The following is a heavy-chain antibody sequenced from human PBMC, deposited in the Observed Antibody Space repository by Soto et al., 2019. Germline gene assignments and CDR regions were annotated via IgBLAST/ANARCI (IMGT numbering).Heavy chain of an antibody. Sequence: PVNVSCKASVCTYSRYAISWVRQAPGQGLEWMGGSIPIFGTANYAQKFHGRVTITADKSTSTAYMELSSLRSEDTAVYYCARDVVVVAARLNWFDPWGQGTLVTVSS. J-gene: IGHJ5*02. V-gene: IGHV1-69*06. D-gene: IGHD2-15*01. CDR3: ARDVVVVAARLNWFDP. CDR1: VCTYSRYA. CDR2: SIPIFGTA.